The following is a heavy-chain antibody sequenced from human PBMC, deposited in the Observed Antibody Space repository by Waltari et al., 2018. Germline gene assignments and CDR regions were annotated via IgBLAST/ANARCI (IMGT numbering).Heavy chain of an antibody. J-gene: IGHJ4*02. D-gene: IGHD6-19*01. Sequence: EVQLVESGGGLVQPGWSLRLSCVGSGFNFRNYWMSWVRQTPEKGLEWVAKRNEDGNEKYFLYSVKGRFTVSRDNARNSLYLQMNSLRVEDTAVYYCAWRLSSGCEYWGQGTLVTVSS. CDR2: RNEDGNEK. CDR1: GFNFRNYW. CDR3: AWRLSSGCEY. V-gene: IGHV3-7*04.